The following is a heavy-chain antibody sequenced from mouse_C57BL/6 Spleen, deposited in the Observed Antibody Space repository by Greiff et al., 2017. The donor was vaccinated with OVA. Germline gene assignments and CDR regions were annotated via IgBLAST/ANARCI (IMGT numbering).Heavy chain of an antibody. J-gene: IGHJ3*01. CDR2: INPSNGGT. V-gene: IGHV1-53*01. CDR3: AREGSSYRTAWFAY. CDR1: GYTFTSSW. Sequence: QVQLQQPGTELVKPGASVKLSCKASGYTFTSSWMHWVKQRPGQGLEWIGNINPSNGGTNYNEKFKSKATLTVDKSSSTAYMQLSSLTSADSAVYYCAREGSSYRTAWFAYWGQGTLVTVSA. D-gene: IGHD1-1*01.